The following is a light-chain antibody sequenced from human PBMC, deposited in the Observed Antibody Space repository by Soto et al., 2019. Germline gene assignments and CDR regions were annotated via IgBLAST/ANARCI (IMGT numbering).Light chain of an antibody. CDR2: AAS. Sequence: EIVLTQSPGTLSLSPGERATLSCRASQSISSSYLAWYQQKPGQAPGLLIYAASSRATGIPDRFSGSGSGTDFTLTISRLEPEDFAVYYCQQYGSSPPVTFGQGTRLEIK. V-gene: IGKV3-20*01. J-gene: IGKJ5*01. CDR1: QSISSSY. CDR3: QQYGSSPPVT.